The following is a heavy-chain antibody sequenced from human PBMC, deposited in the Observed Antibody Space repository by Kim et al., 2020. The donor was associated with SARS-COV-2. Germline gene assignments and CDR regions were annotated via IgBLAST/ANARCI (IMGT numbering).Heavy chain of an antibody. D-gene: IGHD4-17*01. V-gene: IGHV4-59*01. Sequence: SETLSLTCTVSGGSISSYYWSWIRQPPGKGLEWIGYIYYSGSTNYNPSLKSRVTISVDTSKNQFSLKLSSVTAADTAVYYCARENYGDYAGFDYWGQGTLVTVSS. CDR3: ARENYGDYAGFDY. CDR1: GGSISSYY. CDR2: IYYSGST. J-gene: IGHJ4*02.